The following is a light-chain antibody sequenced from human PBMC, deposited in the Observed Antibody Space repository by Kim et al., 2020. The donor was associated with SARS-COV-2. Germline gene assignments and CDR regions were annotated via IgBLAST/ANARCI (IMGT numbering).Light chain of an antibody. V-gene: IGLV1-51*01. CDR3: GAWDTSLSIVV. CDR2: DNH. J-gene: IGLJ2*01. CDR1: SSNIGNYY. Sequence: GQNVTISCSGRSSNIGNYYVSWYQQLPGTAPRLLIYDNHERPSGIPDRFSGSKSGTTATLGITGLQTGDEADYYCGAWDTSLSIVVFGGGTQLTVL.